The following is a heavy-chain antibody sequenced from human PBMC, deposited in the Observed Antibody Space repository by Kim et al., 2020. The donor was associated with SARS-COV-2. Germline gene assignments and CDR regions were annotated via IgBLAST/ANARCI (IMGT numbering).Heavy chain of an antibody. V-gene: IGHV4-39*01. CDR1: GGSISSSSYY. CDR3: ARHDDLGYSSSWYFFDY. J-gene: IGHJ4*02. D-gene: IGHD6-13*01. Sequence: SETLSLTCTVSGGSISSSSYYWGWIRQPPGKGLEWIGSIYYSGSTYYNPSLKSRVTISVDTSKNQFSLKLSSVTAADTAVYYCARHDDLGYSSSWYFFDYWGQGTLVTVSS. CDR2: IYYSGST.